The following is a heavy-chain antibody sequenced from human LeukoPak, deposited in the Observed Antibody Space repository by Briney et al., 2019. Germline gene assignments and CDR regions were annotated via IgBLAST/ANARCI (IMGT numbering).Heavy chain of an antibody. Sequence: PGGSLRLSCAASGFTFSSYGMYWVRQAPGKGLEWVAVIWYDGANKYYADSVKGRFTISRDNSKNTLYLQVSSLRAEDTAVYYCARAANSYSTPSDYWGQGTLVTVSS. J-gene: IGHJ4*02. CDR1: GFTFSSYG. CDR3: ARAANSYSTPSDY. V-gene: IGHV3-33*01. D-gene: IGHD5-18*01. CDR2: IWYDGANK.